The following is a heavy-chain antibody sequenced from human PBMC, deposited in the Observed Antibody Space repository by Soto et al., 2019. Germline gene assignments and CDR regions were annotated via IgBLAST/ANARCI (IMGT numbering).Heavy chain of an antibody. D-gene: IGHD3-22*01. CDR3: ARVPLVLTGSYFDS. Sequence: SETLSLTWTVSDASISNFYSSWIRQPPERGMEWIGYISSSGNTNYNTSLKSRVSISVDTSKNQFSLNLTSVTAADTAVYYCARVPLVLTGSYFDSGGQGTPVTVSS. CDR2: ISSSGNT. J-gene: IGHJ4*02. V-gene: IGHV4-59*01. CDR1: DASISNFY.